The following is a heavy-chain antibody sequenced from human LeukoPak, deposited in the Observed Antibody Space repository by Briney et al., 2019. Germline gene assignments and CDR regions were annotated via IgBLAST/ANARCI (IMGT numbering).Heavy chain of an antibody. J-gene: IGHJ3*02. CDR2: ISSSSSYI. CDR1: GFTFSSYS. D-gene: IGHD1-26*01. Sequence: GSLRLSCAASGFTFSSYSMNWVCQAPGKGLEWVSSISSSSSYIYYADSVKGRFTISRDNAKNSLYLQMNSLRAEDTAVYYCARGNARRIVGARGAFDIWGQGTMVTVSS. CDR3: ARGNARRIVGARGAFDI. V-gene: IGHV3-21*01.